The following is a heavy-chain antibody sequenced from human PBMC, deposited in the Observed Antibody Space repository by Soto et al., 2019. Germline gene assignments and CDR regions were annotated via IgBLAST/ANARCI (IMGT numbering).Heavy chain of an antibody. J-gene: IGHJ6*02. Sequence: PGGSLRLSCAASGFTFSSYWMHWVRQAPGKGLVWVSRINSDGSSTSYADSVKGRFTISRDNAKNTLYLQMNSLRAEDTAVYYCARAPVEMATITPWYYGMDVWGQGTTVTVSS. D-gene: IGHD5-12*01. CDR3: ARAPVEMATITPWYYGMDV. CDR2: INSDGSST. V-gene: IGHV3-74*01. CDR1: GFTFSSYW.